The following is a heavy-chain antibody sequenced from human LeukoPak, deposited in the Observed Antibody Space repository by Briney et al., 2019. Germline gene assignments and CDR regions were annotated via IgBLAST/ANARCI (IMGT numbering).Heavy chain of an antibody. D-gene: IGHD6-6*01. CDR2: IRYDGSNK. Sequence: QAGGSLRLSCAASGFTFSSYGMHWVRQAPGKGLEGVAFIRYDGSNKYYADSVKGRFTICRDNSKNTLYLQMNSLRAEDTAVYYCAKWQYVAARRQNYYYMDVWGKGTTVTVSS. CDR3: AKWQYVAARRQNYYYMDV. V-gene: IGHV3-30*02. CDR1: GFTFSSYG. J-gene: IGHJ6*03.